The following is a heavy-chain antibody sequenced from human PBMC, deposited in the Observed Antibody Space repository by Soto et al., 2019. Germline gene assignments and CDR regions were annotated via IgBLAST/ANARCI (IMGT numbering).Heavy chain of an antibody. V-gene: IGHV3-23*01. CDR2: ISGSGGST. CDR1: GFTFSSYA. J-gene: IGHJ5*02. CDR3: AKDRSIAAAGRGNWFDP. D-gene: IGHD6-13*01. Sequence: GGSLRLSCAASGFTFSSYAMSWVRQAPGKGPEWVSAISGSGGSTYYADSVKGRFTISRDNSKNTLYLQMNSLRAEDTAVYYCAKDRSIAAAGRGNWFDPWGQGTLVTV.